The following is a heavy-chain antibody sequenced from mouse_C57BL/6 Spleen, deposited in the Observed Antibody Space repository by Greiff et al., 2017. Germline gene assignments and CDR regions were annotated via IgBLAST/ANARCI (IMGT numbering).Heavy chain of an antibody. CDR3: ARYRYDSSHRYYAMDY. V-gene: IGHV7-3*01. Sequence: EVHLVESGGGLVQPGGSLSLSCAASGFTFTDYYMSWVRQPPGKALEWLGFIRNKANGYTTEYSASVTGRFTISRDNSQSILYLQMNALRAEDSATYYCARYRYDSSHRYYAMDYWGQGTSVTVSS. CDR1: GFTFTDYY. D-gene: IGHD1-1*01. CDR2: IRNKANGYTT. J-gene: IGHJ4*01.